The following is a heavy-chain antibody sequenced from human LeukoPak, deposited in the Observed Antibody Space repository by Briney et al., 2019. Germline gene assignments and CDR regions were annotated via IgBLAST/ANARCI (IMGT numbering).Heavy chain of an antibody. CDR2: ISAYNGNT. V-gene: IGHV1-18*04. J-gene: IGHJ4*02. CDR3: ARGGIYCSGGSCYSEPLPLDY. D-gene: IGHD2-15*01. CDR1: GYTFTSYG. Sequence: ASVKVPCKASGYTFTSYGISWVRQAPGQGLEWMGWISAYNGNTNYAQKLQGRVTMTTDTSTSTAYMELRSLRPDDTAVYYCARGGIYCSGGSCYSEPLPLDYWGQGTLVTVSS.